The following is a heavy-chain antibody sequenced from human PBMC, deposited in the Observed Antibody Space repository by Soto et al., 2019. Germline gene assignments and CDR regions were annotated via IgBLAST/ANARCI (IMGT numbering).Heavy chain of an antibody. CDR1: GGSISSGGYY. Sequence: QVQLQESGPGLVKPSQTLSLTCTVSGGSISSGGYYWIWIRQHPGKGLEWIGYIYYSGSTYYNPSLKSRVTISVDTSKNQFSLKLSSVTAADTAVYYCARAAATMVRGNWFDPWGQGTLVTVSS. V-gene: IGHV4-31*03. CDR3: ARAAATMVRGNWFDP. D-gene: IGHD3-10*01. CDR2: IYYSGST. J-gene: IGHJ5*02.